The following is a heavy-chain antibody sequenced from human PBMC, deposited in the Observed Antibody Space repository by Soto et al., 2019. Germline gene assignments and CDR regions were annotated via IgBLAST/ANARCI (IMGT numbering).Heavy chain of an antibody. J-gene: IGHJ4*02. CDR1: GYTFTGYY. CDR2: INPNSSGT. V-gene: IGHV1-2*02. D-gene: IGHD3-3*01. Sequence: ASVKVSCKASGYTFTGYYMHWVRQAPGQGLEWLGWINPNSSGTVYAQKFQGRVTMTRDTSLTTAYMQLNRLTPDDTAVYYCAKGAHVERFLEWLLFGYFDYWGQGTLVTVSS. CDR3: AKGAHVERFLEWLLFGYFDY.